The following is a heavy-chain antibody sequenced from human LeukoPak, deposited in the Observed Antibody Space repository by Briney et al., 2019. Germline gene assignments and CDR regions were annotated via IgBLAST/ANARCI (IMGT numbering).Heavy chain of an antibody. D-gene: IGHD6-6*01. CDR3: TRDLSLAAPQGFDY. V-gene: IGHV3-21*01. CDR1: GFTFRRYS. CDR2: ISSGSDYI. J-gene: IGHJ4*02. Sequence: PGGSLRLSCTASGFTFRRYSFNWVRQAPGKGLEWVSTISSGSDYIYYADSVRGRLTISRDNAENSLYLQMNSLRAEDTAVYYCTRDLSLAAPQGFDYWGQGTLVTVSS.